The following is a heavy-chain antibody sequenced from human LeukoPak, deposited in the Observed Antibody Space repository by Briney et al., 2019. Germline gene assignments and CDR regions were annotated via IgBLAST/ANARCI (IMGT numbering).Heavy chain of an antibody. D-gene: IGHD1-26*01. Sequence: PSETLSLTCTVSGGSISSYYWSWIRQPPGKGPEWIGYIYTSGSTNYNPSLKSRVTISVDTSKNQFSLKLSSVTAADTAVYYCARHASGSYGLFDYWGQGTLVTVSS. V-gene: IGHV4-4*09. CDR2: IYTSGST. CDR3: ARHASGSYGLFDY. J-gene: IGHJ4*02. CDR1: GGSISSYY.